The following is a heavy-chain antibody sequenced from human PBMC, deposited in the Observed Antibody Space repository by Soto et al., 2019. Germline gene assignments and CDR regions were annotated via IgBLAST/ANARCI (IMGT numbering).Heavy chain of an antibody. J-gene: IGHJ4*02. V-gene: IGHV3-33*01. CDR2: IWHDGSNK. D-gene: IGHD2-2*01. Sequence: GGSLRLSCAASGFTFNNYGMHWVRQAPGKGLEWVAGIWHDGSNKYYLESVKGRFTISRDNSKNMLYLQMNSLRVEDTAVYHCAREAGYHGTIGQQLPDCWGQGTMVTVSS. CDR1: GFTFNNYG. CDR3: AREAGYHGTIGQQLPDC.